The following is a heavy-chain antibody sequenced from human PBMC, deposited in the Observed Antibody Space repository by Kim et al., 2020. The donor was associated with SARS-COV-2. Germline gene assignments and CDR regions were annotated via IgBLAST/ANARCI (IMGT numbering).Heavy chain of an antibody. J-gene: IGHJ4*02. CDR3: ARTYKSSVGY. CDR1: GFTFSDFH. CDR2: ISSSGDTI. Sequence: GGSLRLSCAASGFTFSDFHMSWIRQAPGKGLEWVLYISSSGDTIYYADSVKGRFTISRDSAKTSLYLQLNSLRAEDTAMYYCARTYKSSVGYWGQGTLVT. D-gene: IGHD1-20*01. V-gene: IGHV3-11*01.